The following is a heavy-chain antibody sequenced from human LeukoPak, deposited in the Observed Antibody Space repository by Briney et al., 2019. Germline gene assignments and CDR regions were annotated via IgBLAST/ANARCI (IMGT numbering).Heavy chain of an antibody. CDR3: ARDNYDSSGYYSD. D-gene: IGHD3-22*01. J-gene: IGHJ4*02. CDR2: ISSSGSTI. CDR1: GFTFSSYE. Sequence: GGSLRLSCAASGFTFSSYEMNWVRQAPGKGLEWVSYISSSGSTIYYADSVKGRFTISRDNAKNSLYLQMNSLRAEDTAVYYCARDNYDSSGYYSDWGQGTLVTVSS. V-gene: IGHV3-48*03.